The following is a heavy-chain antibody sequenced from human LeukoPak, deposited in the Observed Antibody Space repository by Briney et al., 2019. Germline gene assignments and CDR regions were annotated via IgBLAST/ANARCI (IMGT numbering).Heavy chain of an antibody. V-gene: IGHV4-59*01. CDR3: ARRLKTVVAEFYFDS. J-gene: IGHJ4*02. CDR2: IYYSGST. CDR1: GGSISSYY. Sequence: SETLSLTCTVSGGSISSYYWSWIRQPPGKGLEWIGYIYYSGSTNYNPSLKSRVTISVDTSKNQFSLKLSSVTAADTAVYYCARRLKTVVAEFYFDSWGQGTLVTVSS. D-gene: IGHD3-22*01.